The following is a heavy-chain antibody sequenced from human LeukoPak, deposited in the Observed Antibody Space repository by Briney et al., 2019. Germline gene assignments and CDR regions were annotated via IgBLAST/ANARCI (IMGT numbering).Heavy chain of an antibody. Sequence: GESLKISCKGSGYSFASYWIGWVRQMPGKGLEWMGIIYPGDSDTRYSPSFQGQVTISADKSISTAYLQWSSLKASDTAMYYCARNSGSSARDDAFDIWGQGTMVTVSS. CDR2: IYPGDSDT. CDR3: ARNSGSSARDDAFDI. CDR1: GYSFASYW. D-gene: IGHD6-6*01. V-gene: IGHV5-51*01. J-gene: IGHJ3*02.